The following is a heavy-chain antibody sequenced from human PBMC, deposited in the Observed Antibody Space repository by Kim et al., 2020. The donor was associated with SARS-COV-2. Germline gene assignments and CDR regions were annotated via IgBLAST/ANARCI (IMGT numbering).Heavy chain of an antibody. J-gene: IGHJ6*02. V-gene: IGHV3-30*01. D-gene: IGHD4-17*01. Sequence: VKGRFTISRDNSKNTLYLQMNSLRAEDTAVYYCARDGATVTTGYYYGMDVWGQGTTVTVSS. CDR3: ARDGATVTTGYYYGMDV.